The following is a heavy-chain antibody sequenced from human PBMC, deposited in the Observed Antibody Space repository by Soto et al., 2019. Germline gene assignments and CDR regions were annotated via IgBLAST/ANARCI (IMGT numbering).Heavy chain of an antibody. CDR2: ISVHNGNT. Sequence: QVQLVQSGAEVKKPGASVKVSCKASGYTFTSYGISWVRQAPGQGLEWMGWISVHNGNTKYAQKLQGRVTMTTDTTTSTAYMEVTSLRSDDTAVYYCARDLNLGLGDYWGQGTLVTVSS. CDR3: ARDLNLGLGDY. CDR1: GYTFTSYG. J-gene: IGHJ4*02. V-gene: IGHV1-18*01. D-gene: IGHD7-27*01.